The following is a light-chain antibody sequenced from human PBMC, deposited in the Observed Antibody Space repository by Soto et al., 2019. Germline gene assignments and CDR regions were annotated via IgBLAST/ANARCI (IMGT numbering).Light chain of an antibody. CDR2: AAT. Sequence: DIQMTQSPSSLSASVGDRVTITCRASHSVASYFNWFQQRPGKAPSLLIYAATTLHTGVPSRVSGSRSGTNFTLSISRLQPEDFATYYCQESSGTPAFTFGPGTKVDFK. V-gene: IGKV1-39*01. CDR3: QESSGTPAFT. CDR1: HSVASY. J-gene: IGKJ3*01.